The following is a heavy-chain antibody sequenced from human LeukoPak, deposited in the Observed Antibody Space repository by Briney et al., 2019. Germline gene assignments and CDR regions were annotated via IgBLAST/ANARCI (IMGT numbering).Heavy chain of an antibody. J-gene: IGHJ3*02. CDR1: GLTFSRYG. Sequence: GGSLRLSCAASGLTFSRYGMRWVRQAPGKGLVWVAVIWYDGSNKYYADSVKGRFSISRDNSKNTLYLQMNSLRAEDTAVYYCARSYYYGSGSYFPFDIWGQGTMVTVSS. CDR3: ARSYYYGSGSYFPFDI. V-gene: IGHV3-33*01. D-gene: IGHD3-10*01. CDR2: IWYDGSNK.